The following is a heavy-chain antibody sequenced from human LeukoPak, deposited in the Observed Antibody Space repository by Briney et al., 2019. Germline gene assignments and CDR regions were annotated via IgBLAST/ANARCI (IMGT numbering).Heavy chain of an antibody. CDR2: IKSKTDGGTT. CDR1: GFTFSNAW. Sequence: GGSLRLSCAASGFTFSNAWMSWVRQAPGKGPEWVGRIKSKTDGGTTDYAAPVKGRFTISRDDSKNTLYLQMNSLKTEDTAVYYCTTSLPHSVTASEGGSWGQGTLVTVSS. V-gene: IGHV3-15*01. J-gene: IGHJ4*02. CDR3: TTSLPHSVTASEGGS. D-gene: IGHD2-21*02.